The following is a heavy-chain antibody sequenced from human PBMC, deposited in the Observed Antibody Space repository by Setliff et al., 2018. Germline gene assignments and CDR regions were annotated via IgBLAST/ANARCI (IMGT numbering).Heavy chain of an antibody. D-gene: IGHD6-13*01. V-gene: IGHV1-69*13. Sequence: SVKVSCKASGGTLNSYTFSWVRQAPGQGLEWMGGIIPMFGTNYAQKFQGRVTITADESTSTVYMELGSLGSEDTAVYYCAGGQPLVRKYYYYMDVWGEGTTVTVSS. CDR2: IIPMFGT. CDR3: AGGQPLVRKYYYYMDV. J-gene: IGHJ6*03. CDR1: GGTLNSYT.